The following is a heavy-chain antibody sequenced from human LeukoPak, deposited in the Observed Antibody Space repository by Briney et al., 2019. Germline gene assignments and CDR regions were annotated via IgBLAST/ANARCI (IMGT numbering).Heavy chain of an antibody. CDR1: GFTFSSYS. CDR3: ARDDFYCSGGSCYSGVGVDY. J-gene: IGHJ4*02. V-gene: IGHV3-21*01. D-gene: IGHD2-15*01. CDR2: ISSSSSYI. Sequence: GGSLRLSCAASGFTFSSYSMNWVRQAPGKGLEWVASISSSSSYIYYADSLKGGFTISRDTAKNSLYLQMSSLRGEDTAVYYCARDDFYCSGGSCYSGVGVDYWGQGTLVTVSS.